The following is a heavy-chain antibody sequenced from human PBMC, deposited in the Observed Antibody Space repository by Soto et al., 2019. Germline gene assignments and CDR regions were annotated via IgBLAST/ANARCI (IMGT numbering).Heavy chain of an antibody. D-gene: IGHD2-2*01. CDR3: ARGPSDIVVVPPATKGPEPEFDY. V-gene: IGHV3-21*01. J-gene: IGHJ4*02. Sequence: EVQLVESGGGLVKPGGSLRLTCAASGFTFSSYSMNWVRQAPGKGLEWVSSISSSSSYIYYADSVKGRFTISRDNAKNSLYRQMNSLRAEDTAVYYCARGPSDIVVVPPATKGPEPEFDYWRQGTLVTVSS. CDR2: ISSSSSYI. CDR1: GFTFSSYS.